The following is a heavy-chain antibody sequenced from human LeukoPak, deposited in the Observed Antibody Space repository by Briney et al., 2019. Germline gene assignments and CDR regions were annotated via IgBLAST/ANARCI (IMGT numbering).Heavy chain of an antibody. J-gene: IGHJ3*02. D-gene: IGHD2-15*01. CDR3: AKGGRISVLERRDFEI. CDR2: ILANGVT. CDR1: GFAFSNSA. V-gene: IGHV3-23*01. Sequence: PGGSLRLSCAASGFAFSNSAMSWVRQAPGKGLEWVSLILANGVTYYSDSVTGRFSISRDDSKSTLYVQMNGLRAEDTAMYYCAKGGRISVLERRDFEIWGQGTMVTVSS.